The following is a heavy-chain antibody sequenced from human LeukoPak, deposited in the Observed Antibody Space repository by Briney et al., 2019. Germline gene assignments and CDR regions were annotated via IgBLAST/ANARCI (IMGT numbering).Heavy chain of an antibody. D-gene: IGHD4-17*01. CDR1: GYTFTSYD. V-gene: IGHV1-8*01. CDR2: MNPNSGNT. Sequence: AASVKVSCTASGYTFTSYDINWVRQATGQGLEWMGWMNPNSGNTGYAQKFQGRVTMTRNTSISTAYMELSSLRSEDTAVYYCARATSSFTTVTSVGFDPWGQGTLVTVSS. CDR3: ARATSSFTTVTSVGFDP. J-gene: IGHJ5*02.